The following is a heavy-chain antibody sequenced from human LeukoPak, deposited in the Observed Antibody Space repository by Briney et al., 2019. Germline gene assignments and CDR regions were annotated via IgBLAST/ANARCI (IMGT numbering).Heavy chain of an antibody. J-gene: IGHJ6*03. CDR1: GGTFSSYA. V-gene: IGHV1-69*06. CDR2: IIPIFGTA. CDR3: ARTYYYDSSGYGSYYYYMDV. Sequence: SVKVSCKASGGTFSSYAISWVRQAPGQGLEWMGGIIPIFGTANYAQKFQGRVTITADKSTSTAYMELSSLRSEDTAVYYCARTYYYDSSGYGSYYYYMDVWGKGTTVTVSS. D-gene: IGHD3-22*01.